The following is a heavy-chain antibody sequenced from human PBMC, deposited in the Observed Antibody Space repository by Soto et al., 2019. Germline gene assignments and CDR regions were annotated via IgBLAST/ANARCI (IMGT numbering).Heavy chain of an antibody. CDR1: GGSISSGDYY. V-gene: IGHV4-30-4*01. D-gene: IGHD2-15*01. CDR3: ARHDPGVVVVAATGADY. Sequence: SETLSLTCTVSGGSISSGDYYWSWIRQPPGKGLEWIGYIYYSGSTYYNPSLKSRVTISVDTSKNQFSLKLSSVTAADTAVYNCARHDPGVVVVAATGADYWGQGTLITVSS. J-gene: IGHJ4*02. CDR2: IYYSGST.